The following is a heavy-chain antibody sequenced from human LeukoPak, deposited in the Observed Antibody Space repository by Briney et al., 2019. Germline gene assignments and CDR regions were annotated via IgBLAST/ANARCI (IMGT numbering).Heavy chain of an antibody. D-gene: IGHD5-12*01. V-gene: IGHV3-74*01. Sequence: GGSLRLSCVASGFTFSSYWMHWVRQAPGKGLVWVSRINSDGSSTTYADSVKGRFTISRDNAKNKLWLQMNSLRAEDTAVYYCVQSSPTIDYWGQGTLVTVSS. J-gene: IGHJ4*02. CDR2: INSDGSST. CDR3: VQSSPTIDY. CDR1: GFTFSSYW.